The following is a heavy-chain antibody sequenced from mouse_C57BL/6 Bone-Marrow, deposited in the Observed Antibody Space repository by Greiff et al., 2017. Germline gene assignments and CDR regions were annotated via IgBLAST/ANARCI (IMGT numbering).Heavy chain of an antibody. J-gene: IGHJ4*01. V-gene: IGHV5-15*01. CDR2: ISNLAYSI. CDR1: GFTFSDYG. CDR3: ARKVKPGPMDY. D-gene: IGHD3-3*01. Sequence: EVKVVESGGGLVQPGGSLKLSCAASGFTFSDYGMAWVRQAPGKGPEWVAFISNLAYSIYYADTVTGRFTISRENAKHTLYLEMSSLRSEDTAMYYCARKVKPGPMDYWGQGTSVTVSS.